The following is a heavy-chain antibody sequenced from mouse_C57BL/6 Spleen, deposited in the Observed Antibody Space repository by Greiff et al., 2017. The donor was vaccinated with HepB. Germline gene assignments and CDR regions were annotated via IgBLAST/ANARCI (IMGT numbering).Heavy chain of an antibody. V-gene: IGHV1-54*01. D-gene: IGHD2-1*01. CDR3: ARDGNYVGYAMDY. CDR1: GYAFTNYL. Sequence: QVQLKESGAELVRPGTSVKVSCKASGYAFTNYLIEWVKQRPGQGLEWIGVINPGSGGTNYNEKFKGKATLTADKSSSTAYMQLSSLTSEDSAVYFCARDGNYVGYAMDYWGQGTSVTVSS. J-gene: IGHJ4*01. CDR2: INPGSGGT.